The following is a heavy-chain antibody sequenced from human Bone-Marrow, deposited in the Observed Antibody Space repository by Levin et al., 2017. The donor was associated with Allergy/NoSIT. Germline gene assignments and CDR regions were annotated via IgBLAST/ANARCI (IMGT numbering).Heavy chain of an antibody. Sequence: PGGSLRLSCVASGFIFKNYAMTWVRQAPGKGLEWDSGISGTGSGKYYGDSVKGRSTTSRENTMNTVYLQMSSLRREDTAVYFCVKGFHIGGGTPGDRWGQGTRVTVSS. V-gene: IGHV3-23*02. D-gene: IGHD1-14*01. CDR3: VKGFHIGGGTPGDR. J-gene: IGHJ5*02. CDR2: ISGTGSGK. CDR1: GFIFKNYA.